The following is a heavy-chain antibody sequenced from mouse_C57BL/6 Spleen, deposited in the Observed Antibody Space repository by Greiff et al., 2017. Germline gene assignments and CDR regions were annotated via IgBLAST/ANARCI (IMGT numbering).Heavy chain of an antibody. V-gene: IGHV1-52*01. CDR3: ARLGYGSSFYYFDY. J-gene: IGHJ2*01. CDR1: GYTFTSYW. CDR2: IDPSDSET. D-gene: IGHD1-1*01. Sequence: QVQLQQPGAELVRPGSSVKLSCKASGYTFTSYWMHWVKQRPIQGLEWIGNIDPSDSETHYNQKFKDKATLTVDKSSSTAYMQLSSLTSEVSAVYYCARLGYGSSFYYFDYWGQGTTLTVSS.